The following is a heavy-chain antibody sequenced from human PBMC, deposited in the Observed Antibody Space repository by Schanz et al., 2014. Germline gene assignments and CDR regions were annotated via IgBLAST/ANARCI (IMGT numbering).Heavy chain of an antibody. Sequence: QVRLQESGPGLVKPSQTLSLTCSVSGDSISSGDFYWSWVRQHPGKGLEWIGYIHSTGGTYYTPSLRGRFPIPVNPSKTHFSLKLSSVTAADTAVYYCARHSGYYYYYGMDVWGQGTTVTVSS. CDR2: IHSTGGT. V-gene: IGHV4-30-4*08. CDR3: ARHSGYYYYYGMDV. J-gene: IGHJ6*02. CDR1: GDSISSGDFY.